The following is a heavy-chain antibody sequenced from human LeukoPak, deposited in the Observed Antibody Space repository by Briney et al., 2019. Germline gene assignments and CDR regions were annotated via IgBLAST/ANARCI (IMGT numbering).Heavy chain of an antibody. V-gene: IGHV3-66*02. J-gene: IGHJ4*02. CDR3: ATRKTWALDY. D-gene: IGHD7-27*01. CDR2: IYSGGST. Sequence: GGSLRLSCAASGFTVSSNYMSWLRQAPGKGLEWVSVIYSGGSTYYADSVKGRFTISRDNSKNTLYLQMNSLRAEDTAVYYCATRKTWALDYWGQGTLVTVSS. CDR1: GFTVSSNY.